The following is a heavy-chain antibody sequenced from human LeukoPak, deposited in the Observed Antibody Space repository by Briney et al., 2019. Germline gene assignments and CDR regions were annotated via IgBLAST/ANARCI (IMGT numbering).Heavy chain of an antibody. V-gene: IGHV4-34*01. D-gene: IGHD2-2*01. CDR3: ARLGVVPAALTSGAFDI. CDR1: GGSFSGYY. J-gene: IGHJ3*02. CDR2: INHSGST. Sequence: SETLSLTCAVYGGSFSGYYWSWIRQPPGKGLEWIGEINHSGSTNYNPSLKSRVTISVDTSKNQFSLKLSSVTAADTAVYYCARLGVVPAALTSGAFDIWGRGTMVTVSS.